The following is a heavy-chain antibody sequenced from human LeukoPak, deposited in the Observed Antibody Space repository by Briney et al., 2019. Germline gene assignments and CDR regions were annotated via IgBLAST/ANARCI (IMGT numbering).Heavy chain of an antibody. D-gene: IGHD5-18*01. CDR3: ARQGGRGYSYGSPPGRWFDP. CDR1: GGSFSGYY. V-gene: IGHV4-34*01. J-gene: IGHJ5*02. Sequence: SETLSLNCAVYGGSFSGYYWSWIRQPPGKGLEWIGEINHSGSTNYNPSLKSRVTISVDTSKDQFSLKLSSVTAADTAVYYCARQGGRGYSYGSPPGRWFDPWGQGTLVTVSS. CDR2: INHSGST.